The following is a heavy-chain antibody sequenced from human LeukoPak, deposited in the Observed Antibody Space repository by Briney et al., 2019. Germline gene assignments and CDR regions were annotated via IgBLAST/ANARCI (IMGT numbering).Heavy chain of an antibody. Sequence: PSETLSLTCTVSGGSISSSRYYWGWIRQPPGKGLEWIGNIYYSGSTYYNPSLKSRVTISVDTSKNQFSLKLSSVTAADTAVYYCARKRKNVSTVTTRFPDYYYYYYMDVWGKGTTVTVSS. D-gene: IGHD4-17*01. CDR2: IYYSGST. CDR1: GGSISSSRYY. J-gene: IGHJ6*03. V-gene: IGHV4-39*07. CDR3: ARKRKNVSTVTTRFPDYYYYYYMDV.